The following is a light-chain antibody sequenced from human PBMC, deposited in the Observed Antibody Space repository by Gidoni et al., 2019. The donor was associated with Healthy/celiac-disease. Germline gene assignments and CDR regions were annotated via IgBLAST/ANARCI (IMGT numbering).Light chain of an antibody. V-gene: IGLV2-14*01. CDR2: EVS. Sequence: SVSGSPGQSITISCTGTSSDVGGYNYVSWYQQHPGKAPKLMIYEVSNRPSGVSNRFSGSKSGNTASLTISGLQAEDEADYYCSSYTSSSTYVVFGGGTKLTVL. CDR1: SSDVGGYNY. J-gene: IGLJ2*01. CDR3: SSYTSSSTYVV.